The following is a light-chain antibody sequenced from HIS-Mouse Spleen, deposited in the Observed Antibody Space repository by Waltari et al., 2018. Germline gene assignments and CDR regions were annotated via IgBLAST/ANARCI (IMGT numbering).Light chain of an antibody. CDR1: QGISSY. J-gene: IGKJ1*01. CDR3: QQYYSYPWT. V-gene: IGKV1-8*01. Sequence: AIRMTQSPSSFSASTGDRVTITCRASQGISSYLAWYQQKPGKAPKILIYAASTLQSGVPSRFSGSGSGTDFTLTISCLQSEDFATYYCQQYYSYPWTFGQGTKVEIK. CDR2: AAS.